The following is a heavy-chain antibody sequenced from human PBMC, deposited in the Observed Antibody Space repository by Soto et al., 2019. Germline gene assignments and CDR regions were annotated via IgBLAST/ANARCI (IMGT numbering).Heavy chain of an antibody. D-gene: IGHD3-22*01. J-gene: IGHJ5*02. V-gene: IGHV1-69*12. CDR2: IIPIFGTA. Sequence: QVQLVQSGAEVKKPGSSVKVSCKASGGTFSSYAISWVRQAPGQGLEWMGEIIPIFGTANYAQKFQGRVTITADESTGTAFMELSSLRSEDTAVYYCAGDRGPSSGYYPYWFDPWGQGTLVTVSS. CDR1: GGTFSSYA. CDR3: AGDRGPSSGYYPYWFDP.